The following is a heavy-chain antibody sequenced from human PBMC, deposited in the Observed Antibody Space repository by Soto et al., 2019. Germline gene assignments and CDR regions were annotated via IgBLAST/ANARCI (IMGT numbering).Heavy chain of an antibody. V-gene: IGHV4-39*01. Sequence: PSETLSLTCTVSGGSISSSSYYWGWIRQPPGKGLEWIGSIYYSGSTYYNPSLTSRVTISVDTPKNQFSMKLSSVTAADTAVHYCARTGISVGGGAGYYYWMGFWGQGTTVT. CDR1: GGSISSSSYY. J-gene: IGHJ6*02. CDR3: ARTGISVGGGAGYYYWMGF. CDR2: IYYSGST. D-gene: IGHD6-19*01.